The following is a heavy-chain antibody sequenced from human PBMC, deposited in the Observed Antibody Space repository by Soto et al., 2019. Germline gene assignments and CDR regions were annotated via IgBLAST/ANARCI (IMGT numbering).Heavy chain of an antibody. D-gene: IGHD2-21*01. CDR3: ARDVAKGGASAGFDY. V-gene: IGHV1-2*02. Sequence: ASVKVSCKASGYTFTSYGISWVRQAPGQGLEWMGWINPKSGGTMYPQKFQGRVTMTCATSISKAYMALNRLRYDDPAVDYCARDVAKGGASAGFDYWGQGTLVTVSS. J-gene: IGHJ4*02. CDR2: INPKSGGT. CDR1: GYTFTSYG.